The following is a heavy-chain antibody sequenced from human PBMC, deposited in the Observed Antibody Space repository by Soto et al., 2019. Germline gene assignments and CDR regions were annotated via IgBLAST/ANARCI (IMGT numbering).Heavy chain of an antibody. CDR2: IYYDGSKK. V-gene: IGHV3-33*01. CDR3: ARDLRSRYFDL. Sequence: QVQLVESGGGVVQPGRSLSLSCAASGLTFSNYGMHWVRQAPGKGLEWVAVIYYDGSKKYYIDSVKGRFTISRDNSKNPLYLQMNSLRVEDTAVYYCARDLRSRYFDLWGRGTLVTVSS. CDR1: GLTFSNYG. D-gene: IGHD2-15*01. J-gene: IGHJ2*01.